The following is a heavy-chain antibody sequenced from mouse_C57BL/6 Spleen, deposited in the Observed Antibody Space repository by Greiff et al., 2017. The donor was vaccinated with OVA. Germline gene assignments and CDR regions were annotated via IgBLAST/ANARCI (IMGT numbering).Heavy chain of an antibody. CDR2: IEPENGDT. D-gene: IGHD2-1*01. J-gene: IGHJ3*01. Sequence: VQLQQSGAELVRPGASVKLSCTASGFNITDDYMHWVKQRPEQGLEWIGWIEPENGDTEYASKFQGKATITADTSSNTAYLQLSSLTSEDTAVYYCTTRGNYVWFAYWGQGTLVTVSA. CDR3: TTRGNYVWFAY. V-gene: IGHV14-4*01. CDR1: GFNITDDY.